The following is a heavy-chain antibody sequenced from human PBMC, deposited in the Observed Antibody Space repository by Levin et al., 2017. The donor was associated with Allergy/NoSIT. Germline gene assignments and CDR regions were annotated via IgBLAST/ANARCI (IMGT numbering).Heavy chain of an antibody. Sequence: GGSLRLSCAASGFTFSSYWMSWVRQAPGEGLEWVADIKQDGSEKSYVGPVKGRFTIFRDNANSSLLLQMNSLRAEDTAVYYWARVGYCSSTSCYYGMDVWGQGTTVTVSS. D-gene: IGHD2-2*01. V-gene: IGHV3-7*01. CDR2: IKQDGSEK. J-gene: IGHJ6*02. CDR1: GFTFSSYW. CDR3: ARVGYCSSTSCYYGMDV.